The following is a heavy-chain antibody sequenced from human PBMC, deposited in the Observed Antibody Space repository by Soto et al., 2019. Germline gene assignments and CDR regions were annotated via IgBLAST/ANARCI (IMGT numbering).Heavy chain of an antibody. CDR1: GSSISSYY. J-gene: IGHJ6*02. D-gene: IGHD3-3*01. Sequence: SETLSLTCTLSGSSISSYYWSWIRQPAGQGLEWIGRLYTSGSTNYNPSLKSRVTMSVDTSKNQFSLKLSYVSAADTAVYYCARDQSAYDFWSGPYYYGMDVWGQGTTVTVSS. CDR3: ARDQSAYDFWSGPYYYGMDV. V-gene: IGHV4-4*07. CDR2: LYTSGST.